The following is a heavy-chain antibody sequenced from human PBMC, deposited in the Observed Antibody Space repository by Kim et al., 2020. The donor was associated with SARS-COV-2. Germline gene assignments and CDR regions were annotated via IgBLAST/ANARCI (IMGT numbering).Heavy chain of an antibody. Sequence: GESLKISCKGSGYSFTSYWIGWVRQMPGKGLEWMGIIYPGDSDTRYSPSFQGQVTMSADKSISTAYLQWSSLKASDTAMYYCARSPSVLLWFGELFFYGMDVWGQGTTVTVSS. CDR2: IYPGDSDT. J-gene: IGHJ6*02. CDR3: ARSPSVLLWFGELFFYGMDV. D-gene: IGHD3-10*01. CDR1: GYSFTSYW. V-gene: IGHV5-51*01.